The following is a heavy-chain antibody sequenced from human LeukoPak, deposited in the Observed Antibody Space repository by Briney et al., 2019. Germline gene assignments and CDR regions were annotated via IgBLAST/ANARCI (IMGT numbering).Heavy chain of an antibody. CDR1: GFTFSNYA. Sequence: PGGSLRLSCAASGFTFSNYAMTWVRQAPGKGLEWVSGISASGGTTYYADSVKGRFTISRDNSKNTLYLQMNSLTAEDTAVYYCPKWGYVRIAAAGIDYWGQGTLVTVSS. V-gene: IGHV3-23*01. J-gene: IGHJ4*02. CDR2: ISASGGTT. CDR3: PKWGYVRIAAAGIDY. D-gene: IGHD6-13*01.